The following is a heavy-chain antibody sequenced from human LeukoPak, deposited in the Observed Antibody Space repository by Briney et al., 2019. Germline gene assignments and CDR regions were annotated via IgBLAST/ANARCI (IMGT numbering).Heavy chain of an antibody. Sequence: GGSLRLSCAASGFTFSSYAMRWVRQAPGKGLEWVSAISGSGGSTYYADSVKGGFTISRDNSKNTLYLQMNSLRAEDTAVYYCAKGIEVADYGMDVWGQGTTVTVSS. V-gene: IGHV3-23*01. CDR3: AKGIEVADYGMDV. CDR2: ISGSGGST. D-gene: IGHD6-19*01. J-gene: IGHJ6*02. CDR1: GFTFSSYA.